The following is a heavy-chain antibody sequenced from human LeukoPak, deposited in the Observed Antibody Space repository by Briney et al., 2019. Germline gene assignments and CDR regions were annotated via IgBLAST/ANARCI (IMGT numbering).Heavy chain of an antibody. J-gene: IGHJ3*02. CDR3: ARSSYYYDSSGYYSDAFDI. D-gene: IGHD3-22*01. CDR2: ISGSGGST. Sequence: PGGSLRLSCAASGFTFSSYAMDWVRQAPGKGLEWVSAISGSGGSTYYADSVKGRFTISRDNSKNTLYLQMNSLRAEDTAVYYCARSSYYYDSSGYYSDAFDIWGQGTMVTVSS. V-gene: IGHV3-23*01. CDR1: GFTFSSYA.